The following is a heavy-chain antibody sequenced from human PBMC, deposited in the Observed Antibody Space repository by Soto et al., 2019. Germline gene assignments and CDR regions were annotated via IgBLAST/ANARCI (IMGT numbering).Heavy chain of an antibody. CDR2: IKSKTDGGTT. CDR3: TTDSYSTIIIVRFDY. J-gene: IGHJ4*01. D-gene: IGHD3-22*01. V-gene: IGHV3-15*07. CDR1: GFTFPNAW. Sequence: PGGSLRLSCAASGFTFPNAWITWVRQAPGKGLEWVGRIKSKTDGGTTDYAEPVKGRFAISRDDSNNMVYLQMNSLKIEDTAVYYCTTDSYSTIIIVRFDYWGHGT.